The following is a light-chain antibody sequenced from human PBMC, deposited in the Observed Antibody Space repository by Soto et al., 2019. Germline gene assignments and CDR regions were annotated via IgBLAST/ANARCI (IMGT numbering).Light chain of an antibody. CDR2: RNN. J-gene: IGLJ2*01. V-gene: IGLV1-47*01. CDR1: SSNIGSNH. CDR3: AAWDDPLSGPV. Sequence: QSVLTQPPSTYGTPGQRVTISCSGSSSNIGSNHVYWYHQLPGAAPKLLIYRNNQRPSGVPDRFSGSKSGTSASLAISGLRSEDEADYYCAAWDDPLSGPVFGGGTQLTVL.